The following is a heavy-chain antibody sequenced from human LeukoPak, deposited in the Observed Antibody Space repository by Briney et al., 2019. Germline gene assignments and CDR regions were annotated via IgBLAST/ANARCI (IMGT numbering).Heavy chain of an antibody. Sequence: ASVKVSCKASGYTFTSYDINWVRQATGQGLEWMGWMNPNSGNTGYAQKFQGRVTMTGNTSISTAYMELSRLRSDDTAVYYCARGDIVVLPAGIPHNWFDPWGQGTLVTVSS. CDR2: MNPNSGNT. CDR1: GYTFTSYD. V-gene: IGHV1-8*01. CDR3: ARGDIVVLPAGIPHNWFDP. J-gene: IGHJ5*02. D-gene: IGHD2-2*02.